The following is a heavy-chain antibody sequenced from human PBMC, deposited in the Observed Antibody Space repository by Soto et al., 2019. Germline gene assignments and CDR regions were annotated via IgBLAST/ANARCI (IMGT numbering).Heavy chain of an antibody. J-gene: IGHJ6*03. V-gene: IGHV3-23*01. Sequence: GGSLRLSCAASGFTFSSYAMSWVRQAPGKGLEWVSAISGSGGSTYYADSVKGRFTISSENSKNTLYLQMNSLRAEDTAVYYCAKDITMVRGASPLIYYYMDVWGKGTTVTVSS. D-gene: IGHD3-10*01. CDR1: GFTFSSYA. CDR3: AKDITMVRGASPLIYYYMDV. CDR2: ISGSGGST.